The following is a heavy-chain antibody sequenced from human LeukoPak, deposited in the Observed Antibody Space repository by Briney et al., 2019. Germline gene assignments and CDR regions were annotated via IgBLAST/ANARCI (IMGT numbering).Heavy chain of an antibody. Sequence: SETLSLTCTVSGGSISSYYWSWLRQPPGKGLEWIGYIYHIGSAEYNPSLKSRVTMSLDTSKNQFSLKLSSVTAADTAVYYCATLNLVVLNYWGQGTLVTVSS. CDR1: GGSISSYY. CDR3: ATLNLVVLNY. V-gene: IGHV4-59*12. CDR2: IYHIGSA. J-gene: IGHJ4*02. D-gene: IGHD2-15*01.